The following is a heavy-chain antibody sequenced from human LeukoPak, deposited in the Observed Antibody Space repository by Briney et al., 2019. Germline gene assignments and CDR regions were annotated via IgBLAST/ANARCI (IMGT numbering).Heavy chain of an antibody. V-gene: IGHV3-30*04. CDR2: MSYGGSTK. D-gene: IGHD6-13*01. CDR1: GYTFSSYA. Sequence: PGGSLRLSCAVSGYTFSSYAMHWVRQTPGKGLEWVAVMSYGGSTKYYADSVKGRFTISRDSAKNTLYLQMTSLRAEDTAVYYCARGLQQQLVRLPFYYWGQGTLVTVSS. CDR3: ARGLQQQLVRLPFYY. J-gene: IGHJ4*02.